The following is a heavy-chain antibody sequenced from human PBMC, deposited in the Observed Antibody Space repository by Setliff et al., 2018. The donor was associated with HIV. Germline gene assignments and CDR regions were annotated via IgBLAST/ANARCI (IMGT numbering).Heavy chain of an antibody. J-gene: IGHJ6*03. CDR2: FYYNGDS. CDR3: ARQHYYESSGRNLMDV. CDR1: GDSVNDRSYF. D-gene: IGHD3-22*01. V-gene: IGHV4-39*01. Sequence: SETLSLTCTVSGDSVNDRSYFWGWIRQPPGKGLEWIGTFYYNGDSRYNPSLKSRVTISLDTSKNQFSLKLSSVTAADTAVYYCARQHYYESSGRNLMDVWGKGTTVTVS.